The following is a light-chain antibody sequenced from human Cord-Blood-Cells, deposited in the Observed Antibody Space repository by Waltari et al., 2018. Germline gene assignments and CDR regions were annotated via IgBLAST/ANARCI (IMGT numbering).Light chain of an antibody. J-gene: IGLJ1*01. CDR1: SSDVGGYNY. CDR2: DVS. CDR3: SSYTSSSTYV. Sequence: QSALTQPASVSGSPGQSITISCTGTSSDVGGYNYVSWYQQHPGKAPKLWIYDVSNRPSGFSKRFAGAKSGNTACLTISGLQADYEADYYCSSYTSSSTYVFGTGTKVTVL. V-gene: IGLV2-14*01.